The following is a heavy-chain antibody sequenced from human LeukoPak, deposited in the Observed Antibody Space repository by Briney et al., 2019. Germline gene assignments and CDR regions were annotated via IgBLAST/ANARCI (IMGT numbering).Heavy chain of an antibody. CDR1: GFTFSSYA. V-gene: IGHV3-30*04. J-gene: IGHJ4*02. Sequence: PGGSLRLSCAASGFTFSSYAMHWVRQAPGKGLEWVAVISYEGSNKYYADSVKGRFTISRDNSKNTLYLQMNSLRAEDTAVYYCARDERGYGGNLGRANVHGFDYWGQGTLVTVSS. CDR3: ARDERGYGGNLGRANVHGFDY. CDR2: ISYEGSNK. D-gene: IGHD4-23*01.